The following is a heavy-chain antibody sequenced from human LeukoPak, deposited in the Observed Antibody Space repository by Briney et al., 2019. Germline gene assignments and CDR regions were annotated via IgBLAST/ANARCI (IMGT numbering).Heavy chain of an antibody. CDR2: IKSKTDGGTT. D-gene: IGHD6-13*01. CDR3: TTELRGIAAAGYYYYGMDV. CDR1: GFTFSNAR. Sequence: GGSLRLSCAASGFTFSNARMSWVRQAPGKGLEWVGRIKSKTDGGTTDYAAPVKGRFTISRDDSKNTLYLRMNSLKTEDTAVYYCTTELRGIAAAGYYYYGMDVWGKGTTVTVSS. V-gene: IGHV3-15*01. J-gene: IGHJ6*04.